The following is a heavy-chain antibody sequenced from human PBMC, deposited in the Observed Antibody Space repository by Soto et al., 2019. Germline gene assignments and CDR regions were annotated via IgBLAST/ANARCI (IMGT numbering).Heavy chain of an antibody. J-gene: IGHJ5*02. Sequence: QVQLVQAGAEVKKPGSSVKVSCKASGGTFSSYAISWVRQAPGQGLEWMGGIIPIFGPANYAQKFQGRVMITADESTGTSYMELSRLRSEDTAVYYCARVGKRNWFDPWGQGTLVTVSS. V-gene: IGHV1-69*12. CDR3: ARVGKRNWFDP. CDR2: IIPIFGPA. CDR1: GGTFSSYA.